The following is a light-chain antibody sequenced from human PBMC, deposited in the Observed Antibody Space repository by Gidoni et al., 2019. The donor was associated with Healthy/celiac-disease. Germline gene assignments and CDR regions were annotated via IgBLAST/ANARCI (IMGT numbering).Light chain of an antibody. CDR1: QSISSY. CDR2: AAS. Sequence: DIKITQSPSSLSAAVGDRVTITSLASQSISSYLNWYQQKPGKAPKLLIYAASSLQSGVPSRFSGSGSGTDFTLTISSLQPEDFSTYYCQQSYSTPYTFGQGTKLEIK. J-gene: IGKJ2*01. CDR3: QQSYSTPYT. V-gene: IGKV1-39*01.